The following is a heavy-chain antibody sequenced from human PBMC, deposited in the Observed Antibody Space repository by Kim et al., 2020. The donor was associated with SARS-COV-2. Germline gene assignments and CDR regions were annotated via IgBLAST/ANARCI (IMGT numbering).Heavy chain of an antibody. J-gene: IGHJ4*02. D-gene: IGHD3-16*01. CDR3: VRGTWGDINDY. CDR1: GHFFTRDS. Sequence: ASVKVSCKTSGHFFTRDSIHWVRQAPGQGLEWMGGIDCGNGNTIYSQKFQDRVTMTTDSSTSTAYMELRSLNSDDTAVYYCVRGTWGDINDYWGQGTLVT. CDR2: IDCGNGNT. V-gene: IGHV1-3*01.